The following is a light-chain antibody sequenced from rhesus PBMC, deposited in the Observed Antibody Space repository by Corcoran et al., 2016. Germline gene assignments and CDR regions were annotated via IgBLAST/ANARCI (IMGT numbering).Light chain of an antibody. Sequence: DIQMTQSPSSLSASVGDAVTITCRASQSISSWLDWYQQKPVKAPKLLIYKASSLKSGVPSRFSGSGSGTDFTLTITSLQPEDFAAYYCLQYTSSPYSFGQGTKVEIK. CDR3: LQYTSSPYS. CDR2: KAS. CDR1: QSISSW. V-gene: IGKV1-22*01. J-gene: IGKJ2*01.